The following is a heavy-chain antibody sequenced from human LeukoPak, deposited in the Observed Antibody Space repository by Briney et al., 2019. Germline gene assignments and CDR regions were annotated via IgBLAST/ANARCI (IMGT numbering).Heavy chain of an antibody. D-gene: IGHD2-15*01. CDR1: GFTFSSYA. CDR2: ISGSGGST. CDR3: AVRTRSDYLDY. Sequence: GGSLRLSCAASGFTFSSYAMSWVRQAPGKGLEWVSAISGSGGSTYYADSVKGRFTISRDDSKNTLYLQMNSLRAEDTAVYYCAVRTRSDYLDYWGQGTLVTVSS. V-gene: IGHV3-23*01. J-gene: IGHJ4*02.